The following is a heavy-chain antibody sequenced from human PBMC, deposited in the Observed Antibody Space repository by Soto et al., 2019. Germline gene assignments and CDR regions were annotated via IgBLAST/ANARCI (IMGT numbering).Heavy chain of an antibody. CDR2: ISGSGGST. J-gene: IGHJ6*02. D-gene: IGHD2-2*01. CDR3: AKDIVVVPAATRNYYYYGMDV. CDR1: GFTFSSYA. Sequence: GGSLRLSCAASGFTFSSYAMSWVRQAPGKGLEWVSAISGSGGSTYYADSVKGRFTISRDNSKNTLYLQMNSLRAEDTAVYYCAKDIVVVPAATRNYYYYGMDVWGQGTTVTVSS. V-gene: IGHV3-23*01.